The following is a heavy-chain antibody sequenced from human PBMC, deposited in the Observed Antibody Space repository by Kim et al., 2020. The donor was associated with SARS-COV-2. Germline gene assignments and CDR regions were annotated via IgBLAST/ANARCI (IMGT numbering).Heavy chain of an antibody. D-gene: IGHD2-2*01. Sequence: GGSLRLSCAASGDTFSSYSMNWVRQAPGKGLEWVALISSSSAYKYYGDSMKGRFTISRDNAQKSVYLQMNSLRADDTAVYYCARGRERCNSINCHPGWF. J-gene: IGHJ5*01. CDR3: ARGRERCNSINCHPGWF. CDR1: GDTFSSYS. V-gene: IGHV3-21*01. CDR2: ISSSSAYK.